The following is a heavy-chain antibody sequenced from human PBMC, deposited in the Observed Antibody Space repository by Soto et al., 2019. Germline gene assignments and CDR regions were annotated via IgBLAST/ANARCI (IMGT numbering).Heavy chain of an antibody. J-gene: IGHJ6*02. CDR2: ISAYNGNT. CDR1: GCSFTSYG. CDR3: GTRHYAGNDYYGRDG. Sequence: XFGRVSYTVSGCSFTSYGISWVRQEAGEGLEWMGWISAYNGNTSYAQKLQGRVTMNTDTSTSTAYMELRSLRPDDTAVYYCGTRHYAGNDYYGRDGWGQGTTVTVSS. V-gene: IGHV1-18*04. D-gene: IGHD4-17*01.